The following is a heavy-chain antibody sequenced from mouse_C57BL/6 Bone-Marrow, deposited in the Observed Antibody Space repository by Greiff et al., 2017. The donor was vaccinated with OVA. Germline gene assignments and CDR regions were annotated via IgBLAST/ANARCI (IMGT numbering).Heavy chain of an antibody. D-gene: IGHD2-5*01. CDR2: IFPGSGST. CDR3: ARRRYSNFKGYFDV. CDR1: GYTFTGYW. V-gene: IGHV1-9*01. J-gene: IGHJ1*03. Sequence: VQLQQSGAELMKPGASVKLSCKASGYTFTGYWIEWVKQRPGHGLEWIGEIFPGSGSTKYNEKFKGKATFTADTSSNTAYMQLSSLTTEYSAIYYCARRRYSNFKGYFDVWGTGTTVTVSS.